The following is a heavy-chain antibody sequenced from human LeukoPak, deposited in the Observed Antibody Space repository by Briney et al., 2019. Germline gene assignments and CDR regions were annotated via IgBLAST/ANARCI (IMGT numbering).Heavy chain of an antibody. CDR2: IYTSGST. J-gene: IGHJ4*02. V-gene: IGHV4-61*02. CDR1: GGSISSGSYY. Sequence: SETLSLTCTVSGGSISSGSYYWSWIRQPAGKGLEWIGRIYTSGSTNYNPSLKSRVTISVDTSKNQFSLKLSSVTAADTAVYYCARETRYDYVWGSYRYGGPFDYWGQGTLVTVSS. CDR3: ARETRYDYVWGSYRYGGPFDY. D-gene: IGHD3-16*02.